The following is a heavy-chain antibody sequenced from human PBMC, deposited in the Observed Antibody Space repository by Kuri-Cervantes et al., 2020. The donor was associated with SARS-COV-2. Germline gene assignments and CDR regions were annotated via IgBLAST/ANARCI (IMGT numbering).Heavy chain of an antibody. CDR2: IKSKTDGGTT. CDR3: AKDDRGGRITIFSSIRPASPFVH. D-gene: IGHD3-3*01. Sequence: GGSLRLSCAASGFTVSSNYMSWVRQAPGKGLEWVGRIKSKTDGGTTDYAAPVKGRFTISRDDSKNTLYLQMNSLRAEDTAVYYCAKDDRGGRITIFSSIRPASPFVHWGQGTLVTVSS. J-gene: IGHJ4*02. V-gene: IGHV3-15*01. CDR1: GFTVSSNY.